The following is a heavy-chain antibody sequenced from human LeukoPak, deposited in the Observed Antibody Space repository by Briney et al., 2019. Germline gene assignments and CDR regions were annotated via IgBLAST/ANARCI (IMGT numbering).Heavy chain of an antibody. CDR1: GGSFSGYY. V-gene: IGHV4-34*01. CDR2: INHSGST. Sequence: PSETLSLTCAVYGGSFSGYYWSWIRQPPGKGLEWIGEINHSGSTNYNPSLKSRVTISVDTSKKQFSLKLSSVTAADTAVYYCARGQGQIATKFAIDPWGQGTLVTVSS. D-gene: IGHD5-24*01. CDR3: ARGQGQIATKFAIDP. J-gene: IGHJ5*02.